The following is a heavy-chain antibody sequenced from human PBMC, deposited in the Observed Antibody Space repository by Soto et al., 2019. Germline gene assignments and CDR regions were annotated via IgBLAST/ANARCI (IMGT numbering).Heavy chain of an antibody. CDR3: AKGRSYYDILTGYYSFDY. V-gene: IGHV3-9*01. J-gene: IGHJ4*02. CDR1: GFTFDDYA. CDR2: ISWNSGSI. Sequence: GGSLRLSCAASGFTFDDYAMHWVRQAPGKGLEWVSGISWNSGSIGYADSVKGRFTISRDNAKNSLYLQMNSLRAEDTALYYCAKGRSYYDILTGYYSFDYWGQGTLVTVSS. D-gene: IGHD3-9*01.